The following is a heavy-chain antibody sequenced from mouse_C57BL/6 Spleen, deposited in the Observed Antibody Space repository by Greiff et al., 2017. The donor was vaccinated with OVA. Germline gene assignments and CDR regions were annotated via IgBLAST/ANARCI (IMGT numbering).Heavy chain of an antibody. D-gene: IGHD3-1*01. V-gene: IGHV5-17*01. J-gene: IGHJ3*01. Sequence: EVKLMESGGGLVKPGGSLKLSCAASGFTFSDYGMHWVRQAPEKGLEWVAYISSGSSTIYYADTVKGRFTISRDNAKNTLFLQMTSLRSEDTAMYYCAQGLRGYQAGFAYWGQGTLVTVSA. CDR2: ISSGSSTI. CDR1: GFTFSDYG. CDR3: AQGLRGYQAGFAY.